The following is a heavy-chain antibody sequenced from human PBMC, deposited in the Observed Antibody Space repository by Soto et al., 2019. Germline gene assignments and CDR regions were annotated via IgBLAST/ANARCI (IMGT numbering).Heavy chain of an antibody. J-gene: IGHJ4*02. CDR3: ARDLKGYFDY. CDR1: GGTFSSYA. V-gene: IGHV1-69*13. Sequence: SVKVSCKASGGTFSSYAISWVRQAPGQGLEWMGGIIPIFGTANYAQKFQGRVTTTADESTSTAHMELSSLRSEDTAVYYCARDLKGYFDYWGQGTLVTVSS. CDR2: IIPIFGTA.